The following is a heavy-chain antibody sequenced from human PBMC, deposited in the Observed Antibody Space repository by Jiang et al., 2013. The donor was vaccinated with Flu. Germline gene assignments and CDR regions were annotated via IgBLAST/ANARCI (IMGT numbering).Heavy chain of an antibody. D-gene: IGHD3-9*01. V-gene: IGHV1-2*02. CDR3: ARAPRGRYFDWSPFDF. CDR2: INPNTGGA. CDR1: GYTFNDHY. J-gene: IGHJ4*02. Sequence: VQLVESGAEVRKPGASVKVSCKASGYTFNDHYMHWVRQAPGQGLEWMGWINPNTGGAKYAQKFQGRVTMTRDTSISTAYMEVSRLRSDDTAVYYCARAPRGRYFDWSPFDFWGQGTLVTVSS.